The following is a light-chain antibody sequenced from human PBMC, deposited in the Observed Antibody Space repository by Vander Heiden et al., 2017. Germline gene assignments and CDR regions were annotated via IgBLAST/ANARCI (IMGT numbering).Light chain of an antibody. CDR1: QSISSW. CDR2: TAS. J-gene: IGKJ2*01. CDR3: QQDNSYPYT. Sequence: DIQMTQSPSTLSASVGDRVTITCRASQSISSWLAWYQQKPGKAPKLLIYTASSLESGVPSRFSGSGSGTEFTLTISSLQPDDFAAYYCQQDNSYPYTFGQGTKMEI. V-gene: IGKV1-5*03.